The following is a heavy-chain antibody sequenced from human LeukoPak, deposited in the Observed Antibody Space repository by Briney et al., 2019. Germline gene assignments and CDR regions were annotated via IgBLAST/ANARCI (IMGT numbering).Heavy chain of an antibody. V-gene: IGHV3-48*04. CDR2: ISGSGSTI. J-gene: IGHJ4*02. D-gene: IGHD3-10*01. CDR1: GFTFSSYG. CDR3: ARDLVDGSGSYYKDY. Sequence: GGSLRLSCAASGFTFSSYGMHWVRQAPGKGLEWVSYISGSGSTIYYADSVKGRFTISRDNAKNSLYLQMNSLRAEDTAVYYCARDLVDGSGSYYKDYWGQGTLVTVSS.